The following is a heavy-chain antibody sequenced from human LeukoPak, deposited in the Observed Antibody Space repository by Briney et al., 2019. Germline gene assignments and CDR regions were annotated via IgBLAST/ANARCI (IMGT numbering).Heavy chain of an antibody. CDR1: GFTFSSYG. J-gene: IGHJ6*03. CDR3: AQSPNYYYYYMDV. V-gene: IGHV3-33*06. Sequence: GGSLRLSCAASGFTFSSYGMHWVRQAPGKGLEWVAVIWYDGSNKYYADSVKGRFTISRDNSKNTLYLQMNSLRAEDMAVYYCAQSPNYYYYYMDVWGKGTTVTVSS. CDR2: IWYDGSNK.